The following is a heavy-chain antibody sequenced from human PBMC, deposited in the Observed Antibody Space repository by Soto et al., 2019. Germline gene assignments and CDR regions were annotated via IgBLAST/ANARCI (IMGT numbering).Heavy chain of an antibody. CDR2: IKSDGGST. CDR1: GFTFSSYW. V-gene: IGHV3-74*02. Sequence: EVQLVESGGALVQPGGSLRLSCAASGFTFSSYWMHWVRQAPGKGLVWVSRIKSDGGSTSYADSVKGRFTISRDNAKNTLYLQMNSLRVEDTAVYYCARGATITALAGDYYYGMDVWGQGTTVTVSS. J-gene: IGHJ6*02. CDR3: ARGATITALAGDYYYGMDV. D-gene: IGHD4-4*01.